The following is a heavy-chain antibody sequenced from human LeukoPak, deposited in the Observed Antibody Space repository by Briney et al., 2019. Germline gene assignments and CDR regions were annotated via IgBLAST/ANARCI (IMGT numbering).Heavy chain of an antibody. CDR2: INWSGGST. J-gene: IGHJ4*02. D-gene: IGHD3-16*01. CDR1: GFTFDDYG. V-gene: IGHV3-20*01. CDR3: ARESNGGSQDY. Sequence: GSLRLSCAASGFTFDDYGMSWVRQAPGKGLEWVSGINWSGGSTGYADSVKGRFTISRDNAKNSLYLQMNSLRAEDTALYHCARESNGGSQDYWGQGTLVTVSS.